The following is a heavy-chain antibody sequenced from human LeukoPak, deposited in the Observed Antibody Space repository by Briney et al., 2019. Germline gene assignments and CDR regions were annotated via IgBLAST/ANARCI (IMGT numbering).Heavy chain of an antibody. CDR2: ISSSGSTI. D-gene: IGHD5-12*01. CDR1: GFTFSSYE. CDR3: ARDPRGYSGYDNDY. Sequence: GGSLRLSCAASGFTFSSYEMNWVRQAPGKGLEWVSYISSSGSTIYYADSVKGRFTISRDNAKNSLYLQMNSLRAEDTAVYYCARDPRGYSGYDNDYWGQGTLVTVSS. J-gene: IGHJ4*02. V-gene: IGHV3-48*03.